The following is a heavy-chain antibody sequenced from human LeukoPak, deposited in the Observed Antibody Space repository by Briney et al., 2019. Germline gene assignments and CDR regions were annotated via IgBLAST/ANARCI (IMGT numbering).Heavy chain of an antibody. V-gene: IGHV7-4-1*02. CDR1: GYTFTDYA. CDR3: ARANVLLWFGESNVNHHYYYYMDV. Sequence: GASVKVSCKASGYTFTDYAMNWVRQAPGQGLEWMGWINTNTGNPRYAQGFTGRFVFSLDTSVSTAYLQISSLKAEDTAVYYCARANVLLWFGESNVNHHYYYYMDVWGKGTTVTVSS. D-gene: IGHD3-10*01. J-gene: IGHJ6*03. CDR2: INTNTGNP.